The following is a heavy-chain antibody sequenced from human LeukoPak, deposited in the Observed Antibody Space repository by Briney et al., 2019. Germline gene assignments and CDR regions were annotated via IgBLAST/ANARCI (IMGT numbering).Heavy chain of an antibody. J-gene: IGHJ6*02. CDR1: GFTFSSYS. D-gene: IGHD1-14*01. Sequence: PGGSLRLSCAASGFTFSSYSMNWVRQAPGKGLEWVSYISSGGSTIYYADSVEGRFTISRDNAKNSLLLQMNSLRDEDTAIYYCVRDDAGTDHNYFGMDVWGQGTTVTVSS. V-gene: IGHV3-48*02. CDR2: ISSGGSTI. CDR3: VRDDAGTDHNYFGMDV.